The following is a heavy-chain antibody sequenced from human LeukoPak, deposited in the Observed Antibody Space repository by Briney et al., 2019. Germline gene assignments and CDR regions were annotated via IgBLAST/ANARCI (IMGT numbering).Heavy chain of an antibody. Sequence: ASVKVSCKASGYTFTGYYMHWVRQAPGQGLEWMGWISAYNGNTNYAQKLQGRVTMTTDTSTSTAYMELRSLRSDDTAVYYCARDVFAKWLHHHLSDAFDIWGQGTMVTVSS. J-gene: IGHJ3*02. CDR1: GYTFTGYY. D-gene: IGHD6-19*01. V-gene: IGHV1-18*04. CDR3: ARDVFAKWLHHHLSDAFDI. CDR2: ISAYNGNT.